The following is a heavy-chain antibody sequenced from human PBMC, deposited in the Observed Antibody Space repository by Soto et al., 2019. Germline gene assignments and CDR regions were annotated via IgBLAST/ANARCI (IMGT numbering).Heavy chain of an antibody. Sequence: EVQLLEAGGGLIQPGGSLRLSCVASGFTFSRYAMTWVRQAPGKGLEWVSSISGRGDSTYYEDSVKGRFTISRDNSKATLFLQMNRLTPDDTAVYYCAKDPDINTAWYFDLWGRGTLVTVSS. D-gene: IGHD5-18*01. CDR2: ISGRGDST. CDR3: AKDPDINTAWYFDL. V-gene: IGHV3-23*01. J-gene: IGHJ2*01. CDR1: GFTFSRYA.